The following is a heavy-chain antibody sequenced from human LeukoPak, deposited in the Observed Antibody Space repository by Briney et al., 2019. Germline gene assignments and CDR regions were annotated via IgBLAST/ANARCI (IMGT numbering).Heavy chain of an antibody. Sequence: PSETLSLTCTVSGGSISSSSYYWGWIRQPPGKGLEWIGSIYYSGSTYYNPSLKSRVTMSVDTSKNQFSLRLSPVTAADTAVYYCARAGTPITMIVVESNWFDPWGQGTLVTVSS. V-gene: IGHV4-39*07. CDR2: IYYSGST. CDR1: GGSISSSSYY. J-gene: IGHJ5*02. D-gene: IGHD3-22*01. CDR3: ARAGTPITMIVVESNWFDP.